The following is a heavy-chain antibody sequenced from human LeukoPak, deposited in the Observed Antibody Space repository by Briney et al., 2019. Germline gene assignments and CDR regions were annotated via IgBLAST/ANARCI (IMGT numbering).Heavy chain of an antibody. V-gene: IGHV1-69*01. Sequence: ASVKVSCKASGGTFSSYAISWVRQAPGQGLEWMGGIIPIFGTANYAQKFQGRVTITADESTSTAYMELSSLSSEDTAVYYCARGPDIVVVPAATPRRYYYYMDVWGKGTTVTVSS. D-gene: IGHD2-2*02. CDR1: GGTFSSYA. CDR3: ARGPDIVVVPAATPRRYYYYMDV. J-gene: IGHJ6*03. CDR2: IIPIFGTA.